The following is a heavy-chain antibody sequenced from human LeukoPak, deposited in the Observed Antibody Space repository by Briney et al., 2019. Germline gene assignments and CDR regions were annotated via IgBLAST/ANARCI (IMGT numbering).Heavy chain of an antibody. D-gene: IGHD1-7*01. CDR1: GFTFSSYS. V-gene: IGHV3-21*01. J-gene: IGHJ6*02. CDR3: ARDRDNWNYYGPYYYGMDV. CDR2: ISSSSSYI. Sequence: GGSLRLSCAASGFTFSSYSMNWVRQAPGKGLEWVSSISSSSSYIYYADSVKGRFTISRDNAKNSLYLQMNSLRAEDTAVYYCARDRDNWNYYGPYYYGMDVWGQGTTVTVSS.